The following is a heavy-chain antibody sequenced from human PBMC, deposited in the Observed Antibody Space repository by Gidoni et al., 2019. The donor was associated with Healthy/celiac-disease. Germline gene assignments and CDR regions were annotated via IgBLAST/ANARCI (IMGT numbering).Heavy chain of an antibody. CDR1: GGSISSYY. CDR2: IYYSGST. Sequence: QVQLQESGPGLVKPSETLSLTCTVSGGSISSYYWSWIRQPPGKGLEWIGYIYYSGSTNYNPSLKSRVTISVDTSKNQFSLKLSSVTAADTAVYYCARESSGPGGFGYWGQGTLVTVSS. CDR3: ARESSGPGGFGY. J-gene: IGHJ4*02. V-gene: IGHV4-59*01. D-gene: IGHD3-22*01.